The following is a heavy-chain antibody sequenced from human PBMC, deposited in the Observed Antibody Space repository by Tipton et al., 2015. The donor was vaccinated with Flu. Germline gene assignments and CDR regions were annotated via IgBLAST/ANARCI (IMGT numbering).Heavy chain of an antibody. V-gene: IGHV4-4*07. CDR3: ARGSGSGTDVTFYF. J-gene: IGHJ4*02. D-gene: IGHD3-10*01. CDR2: MSASGSS. CDR1: GDSMSSFY. Sequence: TLSLTCTVSGDSMSSFYWTWIRQPAGKGLEWIGRMSASGSSKYKPSLKSRVTMSVDTSKNQFSLRLTSVTSADTAVYYCARGSGSGTDVTFYFWGQGTLVTVSP.